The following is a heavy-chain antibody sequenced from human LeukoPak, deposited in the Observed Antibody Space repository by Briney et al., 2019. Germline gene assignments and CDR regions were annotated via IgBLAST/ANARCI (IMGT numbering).Heavy chain of an antibody. CDR3: ARSGGTSGPELDY. Sequence: GASVKVSCKTSVYTFTDYYMHWVRQAPGQGLEWMGWINPNSGGTNYARKFQGRLTMTRDTSINTVYMEPSRMTSDDTAVYYCARSGGTSGPELDYWGQGSLIIVSS. CDR1: VYTFTDYY. V-gene: IGHV1-2*02. CDR2: INPNSGGT. D-gene: IGHD3-3*01. J-gene: IGHJ4*02.